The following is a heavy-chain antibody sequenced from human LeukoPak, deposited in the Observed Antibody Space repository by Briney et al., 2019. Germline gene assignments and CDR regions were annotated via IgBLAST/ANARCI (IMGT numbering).Heavy chain of an antibody. Sequence: SETLSLTCSVSGGSISSYYWSWIRQPPGKGLEWIGYIYYSGSTNYNPSLKSRVTISVDTSKNQFSLKLSSVTAADTAVYYCARWDIYDFWSGDLRGYFDYWGQGTLVTVSS. V-gene: IGHV4-59*01. CDR3: ARWDIYDFWSGDLRGYFDY. D-gene: IGHD3-3*01. CDR2: IYYSGST. CDR1: GGSISSYY. J-gene: IGHJ4*02.